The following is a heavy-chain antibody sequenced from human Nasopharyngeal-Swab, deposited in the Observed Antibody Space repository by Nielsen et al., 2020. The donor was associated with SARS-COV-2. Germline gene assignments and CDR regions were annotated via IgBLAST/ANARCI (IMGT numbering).Heavy chain of an antibody. CDR1: GGTFSSYA. CDR3: ARGLTGTTLNWFDP. Sequence: SVKVSCKASGGTFSSYAISWVRQAPGQGLEWMGGIIPIFGTANYAQKFQGRVTITADKSTSTAYMELSSLRSEDTAVYYCARGLTGTTLNWFDPWGQGTLVTVSS. V-gene: IGHV1-69*06. J-gene: IGHJ5*02. CDR2: IIPIFGTA. D-gene: IGHD1-20*01.